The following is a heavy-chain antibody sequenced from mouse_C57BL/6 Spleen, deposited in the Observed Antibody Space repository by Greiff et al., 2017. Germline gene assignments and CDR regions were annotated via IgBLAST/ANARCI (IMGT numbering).Heavy chain of an antibody. J-gene: IGHJ2*01. CDR2: ISSGSSTI. CDR1: GFTFSDYG. Sequence: EVHLVESGGGLVKPGGSLKLSCAASGFTFSDYGMHWVRQAPEKGLEWVAYISSGSSTIYYAETVKGRFTIARDNAKNTWFRQMTGLRSEDTAMYYWARGVGGDYFDYWGQGTTRTVSS. D-gene: IGHD1-1*01. V-gene: IGHV5-17*01. CDR3: ARGVGGDYFDY.